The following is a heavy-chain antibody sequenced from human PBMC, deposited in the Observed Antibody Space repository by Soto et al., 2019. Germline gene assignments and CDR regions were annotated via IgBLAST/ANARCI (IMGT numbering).Heavy chain of an antibody. CDR1: GFTFSNAW. V-gene: IGHV3-15*07. J-gene: IGHJ6*02. CDR2: IKSKNDGGTT. D-gene: IGHD5-18*01. Sequence: PGGSLRLSCAASGFTFSNAWMNWVRQAPGKGLEWVGRIKSKNDGGTTDYAAPVKSRFTISRDDSKNTLYLQMNSLKTEDTAVYYFTTLPMVIYYYYGMDVWGQGTTVTVSS. CDR3: TTLPMVIYYYYGMDV.